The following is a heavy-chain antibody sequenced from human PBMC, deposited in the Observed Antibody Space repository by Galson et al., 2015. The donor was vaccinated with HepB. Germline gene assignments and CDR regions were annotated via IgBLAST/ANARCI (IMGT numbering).Heavy chain of an antibody. Sequence: SVKVSCKASGYTFTSYAMHWVRRAPGQGLEWMGWISTGNGNTRYSQKFQGRVTITSDTSASTVYMELSSLVSEDTAVYYCARDGGPNWWAAFDIWGQGTMVTVSS. J-gene: IGHJ3*02. V-gene: IGHV1-3*04. D-gene: IGHD2-8*02. CDR1: GYTFTSYA. CDR3: ARDGGPNWWAAFDI. CDR2: ISTGNGNT.